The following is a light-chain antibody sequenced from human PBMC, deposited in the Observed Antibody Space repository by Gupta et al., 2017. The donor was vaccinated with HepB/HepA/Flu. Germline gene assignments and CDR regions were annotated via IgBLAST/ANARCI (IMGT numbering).Light chain of an antibody. Sequence: DIVMTQSPDSLAVSLGARATINCQSSQTILYNSQNKNYLAWYQQRPGQPPKLLISWASTRESGVPDRFSGGGSGTDFTLTISSLQAEDVAVYYGQQYYRDPWTFGQGTKVEIK. J-gene: IGKJ1*01. CDR3: QQYYRDPWT. V-gene: IGKV4-1*01. CDR2: WAS. CDR1: QTILYNSQNKNY.